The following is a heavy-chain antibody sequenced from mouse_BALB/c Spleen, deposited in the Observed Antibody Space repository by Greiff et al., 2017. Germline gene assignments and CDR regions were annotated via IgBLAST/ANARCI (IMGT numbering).Heavy chain of an antibody. D-gene: IGHD2-2*01. Sequence: EVKLMESGGGLVQPGGSLKLSCAASGFTFSSYGMSWVRQTPDKRLELVATINSNGGSTYYPDSVKGRFTISRDNATNTLYLQMSSLKSEDTAMYYCAREGYQGYAMDYWGQGTSVTVSS. CDR2: INSNGGST. V-gene: IGHV5-6-3*01. CDR3: AREGYQGYAMDY. J-gene: IGHJ4*01. CDR1: GFTFSSYG.